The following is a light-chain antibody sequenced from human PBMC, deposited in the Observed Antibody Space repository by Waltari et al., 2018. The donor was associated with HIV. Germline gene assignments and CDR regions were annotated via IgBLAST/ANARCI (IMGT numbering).Light chain of an antibody. CDR2: TAY. V-gene: IGKV1-39*01. CDR3: QQSYITPYT. CDR1: QRISNF. Sequence: DIQMTQSPSSLSASVGDRVTITCRASQRISNFINWYQQKPGKAPKLLIYTAYSLQSGVPSRFSGSGSGTDSTLTISSLQPEDFATYYCQQSYITPYTFGQGTKLDIK. J-gene: IGKJ2*01.